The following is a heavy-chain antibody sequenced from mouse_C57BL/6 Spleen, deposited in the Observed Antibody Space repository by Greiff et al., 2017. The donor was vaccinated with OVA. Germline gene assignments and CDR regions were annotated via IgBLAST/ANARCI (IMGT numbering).Heavy chain of an antibody. D-gene: IGHD2-13*01. CDR2: INPSTGGT. V-gene: IGHV1-42*01. CDR3: ARWRYYGESLYAMDY. J-gene: IGHJ4*01. CDR1: GYSFTGYY. Sequence: EVKLMESGPELVKPGASVKISCKASGYSFTGYYMNWVKQSPEKSLEWIGEINPSTGGTTYNQKFKAKATLTVDKSSSTAYMQLKSLTSEDSAVYYCARWRYYGESLYAMDYWGQGTSVTVSS.